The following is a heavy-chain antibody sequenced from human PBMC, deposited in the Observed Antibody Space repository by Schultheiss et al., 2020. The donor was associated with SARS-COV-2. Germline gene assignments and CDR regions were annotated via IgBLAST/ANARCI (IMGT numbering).Heavy chain of an antibody. CDR2: IIPILGIA. Sequence: SVKVSCKASGGTFSSYTISWVRQAPGQGLEWMGRIIPILGIANYAQKFQGRVTITADKSTSTAYMELSSLRSEDTAVYYCAKDGASSRLIVVVPAAYYMDVWGKGTTVTVSS. D-gene: IGHD2-2*01. CDR1: GGTFSSYT. J-gene: IGHJ6*03. V-gene: IGHV1-69*04. CDR3: AKDGASSRLIVVVPAAYYMDV.